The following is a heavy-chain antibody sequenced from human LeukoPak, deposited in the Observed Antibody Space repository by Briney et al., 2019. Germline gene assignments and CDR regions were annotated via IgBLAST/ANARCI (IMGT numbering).Heavy chain of an antibody. CDR1: GFTFSSYW. D-gene: IGHD6-19*01. Sequence: GGSLRLSCVVSGFTFSSYWMHWVRQAPGKGLVWVSCMWSDGRNTRYADSVKGRFTISRDNAKNTLYLQMNSLRAEDTAVYYCARDRSGWYRNAFDIWGQGTMVTVSP. CDR2: MWSDGRNT. J-gene: IGHJ3*02. CDR3: ARDRSGWYRNAFDI. V-gene: IGHV3-74*01.